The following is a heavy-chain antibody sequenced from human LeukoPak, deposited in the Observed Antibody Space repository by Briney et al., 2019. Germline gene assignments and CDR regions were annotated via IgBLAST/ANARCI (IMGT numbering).Heavy chain of an antibody. D-gene: IGHD2-15*01. Sequence: PSETLSLTCTVSDGSISSHYWSWIRQPPGKGLQWIGHFAYSRTTRYNASLKSRVTISVDTSKNQFSLKLRSVTAADTAVYYCVIGVGWQPDYWGQGPLVTVSS. J-gene: IGHJ4*02. CDR1: DGSISSHY. V-gene: IGHV4-59*11. CDR3: VIGVGWQPDY. CDR2: FAYSRTT.